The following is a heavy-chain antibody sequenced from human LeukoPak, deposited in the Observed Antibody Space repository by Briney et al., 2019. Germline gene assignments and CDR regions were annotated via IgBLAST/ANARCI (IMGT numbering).Heavy chain of an antibody. Sequence: ASVKVSCKTSGYTFTSYGISWVRQAPGQGHEWMGWVSAYNGNTYYAQKFQGRVTMTTDTSTTTAYMELRSLRSDDTAVYYCARGRAQWEAFDYWGQGTLVTVSS. CDR1: GYTFTSYG. D-gene: IGHD1-26*01. CDR3: ARGRAQWEAFDY. V-gene: IGHV1-18*01. CDR2: VSAYNGNT. J-gene: IGHJ4*02.